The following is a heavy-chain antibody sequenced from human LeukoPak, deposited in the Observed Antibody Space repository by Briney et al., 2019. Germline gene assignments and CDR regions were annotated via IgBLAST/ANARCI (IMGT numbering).Heavy chain of an antibody. Sequence: GESLKISCKGSGYRFTSYWIGWLRQMPGKGLEWMGIIYPGDSDTRYSPSFQGQVTISADKSISTAYLQWGSLKASDTAMYYRARQSSGYRNAFDIWGQRTMVTVSS. J-gene: IGHJ3*02. CDR3: ARQSSGYRNAFDI. V-gene: IGHV5-51*01. CDR1: GYRFTSYW. D-gene: IGHD3-22*01. CDR2: IYPGDSDT.